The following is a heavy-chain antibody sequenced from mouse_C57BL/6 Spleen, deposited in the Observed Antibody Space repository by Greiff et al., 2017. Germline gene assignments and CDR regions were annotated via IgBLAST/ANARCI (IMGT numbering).Heavy chain of an antibody. Sequence: VMLVESGAELVKPGASVKISCKASGYAFSSYWMNWVKQRPGKGLEWIGQIYPGDGDTNYNGKFKGKATLTADKSSSTAYMQLSSLTSEDSAVYFCANYGNSYWYFDVWGTGTTVTVSS. CDR1: GYAFSSYW. V-gene: IGHV1-80*01. J-gene: IGHJ1*03. CDR3: ANYGNSYWYFDV. CDR2: IYPGDGDT. D-gene: IGHD2-1*01.